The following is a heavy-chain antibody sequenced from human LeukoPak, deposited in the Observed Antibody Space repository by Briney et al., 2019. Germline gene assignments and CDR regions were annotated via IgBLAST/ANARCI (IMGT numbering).Heavy chain of an antibody. V-gene: IGHV4-30-4*08. CDR1: GGSISSGDYY. CDR2: IYYSGST. J-gene: IGHJ3*02. Sequence: SQTLSLTCTVSGGSISSGDYYWSWVRQPPGKGLEWIGYIYYSGSTYYNPSLKSRVTISVDTSKNQFSLKLSSVTAADTAVYYCARDPVALVVVPAAAHDAFDIWGQGTMVTASS. CDR3: ARDPVALVVVPAAAHDAFDI. D-gene: IGHD2-2*01.